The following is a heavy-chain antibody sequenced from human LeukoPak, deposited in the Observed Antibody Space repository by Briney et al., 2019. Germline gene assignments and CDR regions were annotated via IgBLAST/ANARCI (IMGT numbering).Heavy chain of an antibody. CDR3: AKDHFGYYGSGSYPRNGMDV. CDR1: GFTFDDYA. V-gene: IGHV3-9*01. Sequence: QPGRSLRLSCAASGFTFDDYAMHWVRQAPGKGLEWVSGISWNSGSIGYADSVKGRFTISRDNAKNSLYLQMNSLRAEDTALYYCAKDHFGYYGSGSYPRNGMDVWGQGTTVTVSS. D-gene: IGHD3-10*01. CDR2: ISWNSGSI. J-gene: IGHJ6*02.